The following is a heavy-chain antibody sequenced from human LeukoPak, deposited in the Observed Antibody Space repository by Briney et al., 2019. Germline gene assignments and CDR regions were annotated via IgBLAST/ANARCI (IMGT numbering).Heavy chain of an antibody. CDR1: GFTFSSYA. J-gene: IGHJ4*02. CDR3: AREDDSSGHTKY. CDR2: ISYDGSNK. V-gene: IGHV3-30*04. Sequence: GGSLRLSCAASGFTFSSYAMHWVRQAPGKGLEWVALISYDGSNKYHADSVKGRFTISRDKAKNSLYLQMNSLRAEDTAVYYCAREDDSSGHTKYWGQGTLVTVSS. D-gene: IGHD3-22*01.